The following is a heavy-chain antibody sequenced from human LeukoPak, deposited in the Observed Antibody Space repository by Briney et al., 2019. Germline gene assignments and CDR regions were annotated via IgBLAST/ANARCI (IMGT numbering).Heavy chain of an antibody. CDR3: ARQCSITSCL. D-gene: IGHD2-2*01. CDR1: GFTFSSYA. Sequence: GGSLRLSCAASGFTFSSYAMHWVRQAPGKGLEWVAVISYDGSNKYYADSVKGRFTISRDNSENTLYLQMNSLRAEDTAVYYCARQCSITSCLWGQGTLVTVSS. V-gene: IGHV3-30*04. J-gene: IGHJ4*02. CDR2: ISYDGSNK.